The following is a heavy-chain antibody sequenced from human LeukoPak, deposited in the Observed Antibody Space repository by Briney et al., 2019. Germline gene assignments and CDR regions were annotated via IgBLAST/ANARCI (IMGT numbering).Heavy chain of an antibody. CDR1: GFTFSSYA. V-gene: IGHV3-23*01. CDR2: ISGSGGST. Sequence: PGGSLRLSCAASGFTFSSYAMNWVRQAPGKGLEWVSAISGSGGSTYYADSVKGRFTISRDDSKNAVSLQMTSLRSEDTAMYYCARRHLRGNTLGGGHHLDPWGLGTLVAVSS. D-gene: IGHD3-10*01. CDR3: ARRHLRGNTLGGGHHLDP. J-gene: IGHJ5*02.